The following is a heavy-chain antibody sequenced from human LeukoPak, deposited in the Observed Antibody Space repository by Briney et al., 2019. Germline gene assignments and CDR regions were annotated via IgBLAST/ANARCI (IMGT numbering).Heavy chain of an antibody. CDR2: INHSGST. CDR1: GGSFSGYY. CDR3: ARGIVGATRFDY. J-gene: IGHJ4*02. V-gene: IGHV4-34*01. D-gene: IGHD1-26*01. Sequence: SETLSLTCAVYGGSFSGYYWSWIRQPPGKGLEWIGEINHSGSTNYNPSLKSRVTISVDTSKNQFSLKLSSVNAADTAVYYCARGIVGATRFDYWGQGTLVTVSS.